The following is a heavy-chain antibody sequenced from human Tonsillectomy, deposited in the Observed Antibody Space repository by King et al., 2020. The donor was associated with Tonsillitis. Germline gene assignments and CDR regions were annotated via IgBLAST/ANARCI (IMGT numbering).Heavy chain of an antibody. CDR3: AKDENYYYGLGRHGIDAFDF. Sequence: VQLVESGGGVVQPGGSLRLSCLASGFTFSNYGMHWVRQAPGKGLEWVAFIPYDGSTEYYADSVKGRFTISRDNSKNTLSLQMDSLRPEDTAVYYCAKDENYYYGLGRHGIDAFDFWGQGTMVTVSS. CDR1: GFTFSNYG. V-gene: IGHV3-30*02. D-gene: IGHD3-10*01. CDR2: IPYDGSTE. J-gene: IGHJ3*01.